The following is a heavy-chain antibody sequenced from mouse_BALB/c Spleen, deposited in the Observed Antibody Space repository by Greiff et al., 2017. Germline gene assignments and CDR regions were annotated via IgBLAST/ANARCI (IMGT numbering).Heavy chain of an antibody. D-gene: IGHD1-1*01. V-gene: IGHV1-4*01. CDR3: ANYYGRDYAMDY. Sequence: QVQLKESGAELARPGASVKMSCKASGYTFTSYTMHWVKQRPGQGLEWIGYINPSSGYTNYNQKFKDKATLTADKSSSTAYMQLSSLTSEDSAVYYCANYYGRDYAMDYWGQGTSVTVSS. CDR2: INPSSGYT. CDR1: GYTFTSYT. J-gene: IGHJ4*01.